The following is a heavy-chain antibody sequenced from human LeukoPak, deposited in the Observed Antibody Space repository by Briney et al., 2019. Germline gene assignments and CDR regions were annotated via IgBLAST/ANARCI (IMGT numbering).Heavy chain of an antibody. CDR1: GGSISSGGYY. CDR3: ASLVAPASGLFDY. V-gene: IGHV4-31*03. J-gene: IGHJ4*02. Sequence: PSETLSLTCTVSGGSISSGGYYWSWIRQHPGKGLEWIGYIYYSGSTYYNPSLKSRVTISVDTSKNQFSLKLSSVTAADTAVYYCASLVAPASGLFDYWGQGTLVTVSS. CDR2: IYYSGST. D-gene: IGHD2-2*01.